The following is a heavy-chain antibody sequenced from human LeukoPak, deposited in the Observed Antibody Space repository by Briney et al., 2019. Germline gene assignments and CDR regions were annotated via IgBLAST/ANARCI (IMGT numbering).Heavy chain of an antibody. CDR3: ASDYYGMDV. Sequence: EASVKVSCKAPGGTFSSYAISWVRQAPGQGLEWMGGIIPIFGTANYAQKFQGRVTITADESTSTAYMELSSLRSEDTAVYYCASDYYGMDVWGQGTTVTVSS. J-gene: IGHJ6*02. V-gene: IGHV1-69*13. CDR2: IIPIFGTA. CDR1: GGTFSSYA.